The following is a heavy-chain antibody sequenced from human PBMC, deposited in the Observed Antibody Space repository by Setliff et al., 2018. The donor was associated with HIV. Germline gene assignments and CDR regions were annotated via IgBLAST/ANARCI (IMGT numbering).Heavy chain of an antibody. CDR2: ISAYIGDT. V-gene: IGHV1-18*01. Sequence: ASVKVSCKTSGYPFDSNGISWVRQAPGQGLEWMGWISAYIGDTKYAQRFQGRVTMTTDPSTPTAYMELRSLKSEDTAVYYCARAVGGSNYFDYSGYQDFWGQGTRVTV. D-gene: IGHD3-22*01. CDR1: GYPFDSNG. J-gene: IGHJ4*02. CDR3: ARAVGGSNYFDYSGYQDF.